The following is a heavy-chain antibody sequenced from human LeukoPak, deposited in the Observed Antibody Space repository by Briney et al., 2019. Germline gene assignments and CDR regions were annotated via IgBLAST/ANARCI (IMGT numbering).Heavy chain of an antibody. V-gene: IGHV3-66*03. CDR3: AKGEGKQWLVPPFDY. CDR1: GFTVSSNS. J-gene: IGHJ4*02. CDR2: IYSDNT. D-gene: IGHD6-19*01. Sequence: GGSLRLSCTVSGFTVSSNSMSWVRQAPGKGLEWVSFIYSDNTHYSDSVKGRFTISRDNSKNTLYLQMNSLRAEDTAVYYCAKGEGKQWLVPPFDYWGQGTLVTVSS.